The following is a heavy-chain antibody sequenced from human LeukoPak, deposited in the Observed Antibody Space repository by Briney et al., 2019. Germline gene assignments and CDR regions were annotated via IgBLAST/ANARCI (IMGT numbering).Heavy chain of an antibody. CDR1: GGTFSSYA. CDR3: ARANFGMVRDRRAFDI. J-gene: IGHJ3*02. V-gene: IGHV1-2*02. Sequence: ASVKVSCKASGGTFSSYAISCVRQAPGQGLEWMGWINPNSGGTNYAQKFQGRVTMTRDTSISTAYMELSRLRSDDTAVYYCARANFGMVRDRRAFDIWGQGTMVTVSS. D-gene: IGHD3-10*01. CDR2: INPNSGGT.